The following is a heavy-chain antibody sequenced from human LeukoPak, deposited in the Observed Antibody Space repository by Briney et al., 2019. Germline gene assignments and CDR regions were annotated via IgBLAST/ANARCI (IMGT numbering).Heavy chain of an antibody. J-gene: IGHJ4*02. CDR2: IYTSGST. Sequence: SETLSLTCTVSGGSISSYYWSWIRQPAGKGLEWIGRIYTSGSTNYNPSLNSRVTISVDTSKKQFSLKLNSVTAADTAVYYCARGDNWNDEGVLGFDYWGQGTLVTVSS. CDR1: GGSISSYY. D-gene: IGHD1-1*01. V-gene: IGHV4-4*07. CDR3: ARGDNWNDEGVLGFDY.